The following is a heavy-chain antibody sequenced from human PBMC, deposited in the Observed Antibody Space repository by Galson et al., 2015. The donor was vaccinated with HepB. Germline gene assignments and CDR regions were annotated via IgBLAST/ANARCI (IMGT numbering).Heavy chain of an antibody. CDR2: IYYSGST. CDR1: GGSISSSSYY. CDR3: ARFHSTFDY. V-gene: IGHV4-39*01. J-gene: IGHJ4*02. D-gene: IGHD6-13*01. Sequence: SETLSLTCTVSGGSISSSSYYWGWIRQPPGKGLEWIGSIYYSGSTYYNPSLKSRVTISVDTSKNQFSLKLSSVTAADTAVYYCARFHSTFDYWGQGTLVTVSS.